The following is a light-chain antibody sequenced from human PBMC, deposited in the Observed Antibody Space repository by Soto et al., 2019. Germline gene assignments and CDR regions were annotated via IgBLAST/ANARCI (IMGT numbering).Light chain of an antibody. CDR2: GAS. CDR3: KQNVSSPYI. V-gene: IGKV3-20*01. J-gene: IGKJ2*01. Sequence: EIVLTQSPGTLSLSPGERATLSCRASQSVSSSYLAWYQQKPGQAPRLLIYGASSRATGIPDRFSGSGSGTDFTLTIGRLEPKVLEVYYGKQNVSSPYIFARGTSLEI. CDR1: QSVSSSY.